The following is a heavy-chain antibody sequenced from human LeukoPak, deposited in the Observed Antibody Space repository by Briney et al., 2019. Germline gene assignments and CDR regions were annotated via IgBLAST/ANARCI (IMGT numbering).Heavy chain of an antibody. V-gene: IGHV4-34*01. Sequence: SETLSLTCTVSGGSVNNYYWSWVRQPPGKGLEWIGEINHSGSTNYNPSLKSRVTISVDTSKNQFSLKLSSVTAADTAVYYCAREDAQEGTNAFDIWGQGTMVTVSS. CDR1: GGSVNNYY. D-gene: IGHD2-15*01. CDR2: INHSGST. CDR3: AREDAQEGTNAFDI. J-gene: IGHJ3*02.